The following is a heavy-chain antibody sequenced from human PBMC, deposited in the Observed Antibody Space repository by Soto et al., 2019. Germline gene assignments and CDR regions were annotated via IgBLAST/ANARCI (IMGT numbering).Heavy chain of an antibody. CDR2: IYYSGST. CDR1: GGSISSSSYY. V-gene: IGHV4-39*01. Sequence: LSLTCTVSGGSISSSSYYWGWIRQPPGKGLEWIGSIYYSGSTYYNPSLKSRVTISVDTSKNQFSLKLSSVTAADTAEYYCARGEESFPYFDSWGQGTLVTVSS. D-gene: IGHD3-10*01. J-gene: IGHJ4*02. CDR3: ARGEESFPYFDS.